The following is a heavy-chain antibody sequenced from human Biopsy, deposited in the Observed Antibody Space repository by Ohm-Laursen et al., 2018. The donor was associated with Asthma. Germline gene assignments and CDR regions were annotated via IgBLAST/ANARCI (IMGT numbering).Heavy chain of an antibody. CDR3: ARWGSFGFDY. V-gene: IGHV4-31*03. CDR2: IYYGGST. J-gene: IGHJ4*02. Sequence: SETLSLTCPVSGGSISSGGYYWSWIRQHPGKGLEWIGYIYYGGSTYYNPSLKSRVTISVDTSKNQFSLNLSSVTAADTAVYYCARWGSFGFDYWGQGTLVTVSS. CDR1: GGSISSGGYY. D-gene: IGHD7-27*01.